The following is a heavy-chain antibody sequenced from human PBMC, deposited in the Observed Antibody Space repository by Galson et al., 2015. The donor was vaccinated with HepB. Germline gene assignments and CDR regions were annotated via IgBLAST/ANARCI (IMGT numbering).Heavy chain of an antibody. Sequence: SVKVSCKASGYSFSDYYIHWVRQAPGQGLEWMGWINPESDGTNYAQKFLGWVTLTTDRSMRTAYMELTRLRSDDTARYYCARSRWGYYTSGSYNYWFDSWGQGTLVTVSS. J-gene: IGHJ5*01. CDR2: INPESDGT. D-gene: IGHD3-10*01. CDR1: GYSFSDYY. V-gene: IGHV1-2*04. CDR3: ARSRWGYYTSGSYNYWFDS.